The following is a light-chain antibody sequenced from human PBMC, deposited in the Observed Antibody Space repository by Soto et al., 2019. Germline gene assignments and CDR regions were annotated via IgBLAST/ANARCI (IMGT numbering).Light chain of an antibody. CDR3: TSYVGSNIWV. Sequence: QSALTQPPSASGSPGQSVTISCTGTSSDVGAYNDVSWYQQYPGKAPKLMIYEVSKRPSGVPDRSSGSKSGNTASLTVSGLSAEDEADYYCTSYVGSNIWVFGGGTKLTVL. J-gene: IGLJ3*02. CDR1: SSDVGAYND. V-gene: IGLV2-8*01. CDR2: EVS.